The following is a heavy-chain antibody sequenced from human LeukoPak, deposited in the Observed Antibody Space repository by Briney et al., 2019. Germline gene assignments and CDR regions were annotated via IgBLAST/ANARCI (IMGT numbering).Heavy chain of an antibody. Sequence: ASVKVSCKASGYTFTSYDINWVRQATGQGLEWMGWMNPNSGNTGYAQKFQGRVTMTRNTSISTAYMELSSLRSEDTAVYYCARGKYGILRYFDWLSSPNNWFDPWGQGTLVTVSS. CDR2: MNPNSGNT. CDR1: GYTFTSYD. D-gene: IGHD3-9*01. J-gene: IGHJ5*02. V-gene: IGHV1-8*01. CDR3: ARGKYGILRYFDWLSSPNNWFDP.